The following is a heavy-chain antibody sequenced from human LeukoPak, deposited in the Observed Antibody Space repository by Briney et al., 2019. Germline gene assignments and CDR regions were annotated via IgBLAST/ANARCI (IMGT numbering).Heavy chain of an antibody. J-gene: IGHJ4*02. D-gene: IGHD2-15*01. V-gene: IGHV3-48*02. CDR2: ISVSGGVR. Sequence: PGGSLRLSCVASGYPFSSYSMNWIRQAPGKGLEWVAYISVSGGVRSYADSVKGRFTISRDDARNSLYLQMNSLKDEDTAVYYCARDSGQYCSGGSCNFDYWGQGTLVTVSS. CDR3: ARDSGQYCSGGSCNFDY. CDR1: GYPFSSYS.